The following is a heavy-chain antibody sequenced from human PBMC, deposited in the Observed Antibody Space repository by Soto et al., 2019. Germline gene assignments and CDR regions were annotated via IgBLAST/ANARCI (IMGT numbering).Heavy chain of an antibody. D-gene: IGHD3-3*01. CDR3: TTVWVDFWSGSYGMDV. J-gene: IGHJ6*02. CDR1: GFTFCNAW. CDR2: IKSKTDGGTT. Sequence: PAWSMGLSCAASGFTFCNAWMNWARQATGKGLEWVGRIKSKTDGGTTDYAAPVKGRFTISRDDSKNTLYLQMNSLKTEDTAVYYCTTVWVDFWSGSYGMDVWGQGTTVTVSS. V-gene: IGHV3-15*07.